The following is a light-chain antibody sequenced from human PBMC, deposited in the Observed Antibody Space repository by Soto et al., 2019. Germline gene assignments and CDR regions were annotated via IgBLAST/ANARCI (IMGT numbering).Light chain of an antibody. CDR3: QKYNSAPWT. CDR1: QGISKY. J-gene: IGKJ1*01. V-gene: IGKV1-27*01. Sequence: DIQMTQSPSSLSASVGDRVTITCRVSQGISKYLAWYQQKPGKVPKLLIYAASTLQSGVPSRFSGSGSGTDFTLTISSLQPEDVATYYCQKYNSAPWTFGQGTKVDIK. CDR2: AAS.